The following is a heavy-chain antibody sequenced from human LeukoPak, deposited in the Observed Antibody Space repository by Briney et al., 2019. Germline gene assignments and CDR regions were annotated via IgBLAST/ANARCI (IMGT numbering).Heavy chain of an antibody. Sequence: GGSLRLSCAASGFTFSSYSMNWVRQAPGKGLEWVSSISSSSSYIYYADSVKGRFTISRDNAKNSLYLQMNSLRAEDTAVYFCATWVVGAVFDYRGQGTLVTVSS. D-gene: IGHD1-26*01. CDR2: ISSSSSYI. V-gene: IGHV3-21*01. CDR3: ATWVVGAVFDY. CDR1: GFTFSSYS. J-gene: IGHJ4*02.